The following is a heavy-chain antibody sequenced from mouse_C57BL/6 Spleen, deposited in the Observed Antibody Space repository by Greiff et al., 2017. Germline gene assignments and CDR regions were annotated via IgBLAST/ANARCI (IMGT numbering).Heavy chain of an antibody. J-gene: IGHJ2*01. V-gene: IGHV14-3*01. D-gene: IGHD1-1*01. CDR1: GFNIKNTY. CDR3: AFITTGVAGVDY. CDR2: IDPANGNT. Sequence: EVKLMESVAELVRPGASVKLSCTASGFNIKNTYMHWVKQRPEQGLEWIGRIDPANGNTKYAPKFQGKATITADTSSNTAYLQLSSLTSEDTASYYCAFITTGVAGVDYWGQGTTLTVSS.